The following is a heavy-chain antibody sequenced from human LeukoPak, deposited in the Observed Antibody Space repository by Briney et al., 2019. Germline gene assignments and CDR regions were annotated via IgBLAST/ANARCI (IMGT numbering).Heavy chain of an antibody. J-gene: IGHJ4*02. CDR1: GFLFSSYS. CDR3: ARDIGGSYTAIDY. CDR2: ISSSSAHI. Sequence: GGSLRLSCAASGFLFSSYSMNWVRQAPGKGLEWVSFISSSSAHINYADSVKGRFTISRDNPRNSLYLQMNSLRAEDTAVYYCARDIGGSYTAIDYWGQGTLVTVSS. D-gene: IGHD1-26*01. V-gene: IGHV3-21*01.